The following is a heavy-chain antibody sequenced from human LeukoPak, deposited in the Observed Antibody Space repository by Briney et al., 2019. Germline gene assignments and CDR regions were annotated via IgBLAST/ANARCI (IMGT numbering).Heavy chain of an antibody. V-gene: IGHV3-7*05. Sequence: AGSLRLSCAASGITFSSYWLTWVRQAPGKGLEWVANIKQDGSEKYYVDSVKGRFTISRDNAKNSLDLQMNSLRAEDTAVYYCARSGTYRNAAFDIWGQGTMVTVSS. J-gene: IGHJ3*02. CDR3: ARSGTYRNAAFDI. CDR2: IKQDGSEK. D-gene: IGHD1-26*01. CDR1: GITFSSYW.